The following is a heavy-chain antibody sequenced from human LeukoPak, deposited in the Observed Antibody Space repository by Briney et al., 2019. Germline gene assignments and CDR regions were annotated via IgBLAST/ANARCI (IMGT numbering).Heavy chain of an antibody. CDR1: GFTFSDYY. Sequence: GGSLRLSCAASGFTFSDYYMSWIRQAPGKGLEWVSYISSSGSTIYYADSVKGRFTISRDNAKNSLYLQMNSLRAEDTAVYYCARATVYDSSPFEYWGQGTLVTVSS. J-gene: IGHJ4*02. D-gene: IGHD3-22*01. CDR3: ARATVYDSSPFEY. V-gene: IGHV3-11*01. CDR2: ISSSGSTI.